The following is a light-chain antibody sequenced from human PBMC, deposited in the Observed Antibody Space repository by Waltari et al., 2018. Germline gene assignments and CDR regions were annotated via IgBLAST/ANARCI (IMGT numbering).Light chain of an antibody. J-gene: IGKJ2*01. CDR3: QHRSNWPPS. Sequence: EIVLTQSPATLSFSPGERATLSCRASQSIGSYLAWYQQKPGLAPSLLIYDASNRAAGIPARFSGSGSGTDFTLTISSLEPEDFAVYYCQHRSNWPPSFGQGTKVEIE. V-gene: IGKV3-11*01. CDR2: DAS. CDR1: QSIGSY.